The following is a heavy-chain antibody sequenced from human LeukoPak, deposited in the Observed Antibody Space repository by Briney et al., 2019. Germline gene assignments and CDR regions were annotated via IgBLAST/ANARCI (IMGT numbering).Heavy chain of an antibody. CDR1: GFTFSSHG. CDR3: ATDIGSAPFDY. Sequence: GGSLRLSCAASGFTFSSHGMHWVRQAPGKGLEWVAVIWSDGSNKNYADSVKGRFTISRDNSKNTLYLQMNSLRVEDTAMYYCATDIGSAPFDYWGQGTLVTVSS. J-gene: IGHJ4*02. V-gene: IGHV3-33*01. CDR2: IWSDGSNK. D-gene: IGHD3-10*01.